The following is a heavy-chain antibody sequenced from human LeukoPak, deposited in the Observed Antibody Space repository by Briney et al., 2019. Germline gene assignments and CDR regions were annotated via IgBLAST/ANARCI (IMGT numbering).Heavy chain of an antibody. J-gene: IGHJ3*02. CDR1: GGTFSSYA. CDR2: IIPIFGTA. D-gene: IGHD2-15*01. V-gene: IGHV1-69*13. Sequence: SVKVSCKASGGTFSSYAISWVRQAPGQGLEWMGGIIPIFGTANYAQKFQGRVTITADESTSTAYMELSSLRSEDTAVYYCARVAATFEAFDIWGQETMVTVSS. CDR3: ARVAATFEAFDI.